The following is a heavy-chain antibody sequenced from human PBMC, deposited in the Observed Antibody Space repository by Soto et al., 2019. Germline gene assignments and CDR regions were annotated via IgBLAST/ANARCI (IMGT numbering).Heavy chain of an antibody. CDR1: DGSISSTDYY. CDR2: IYYSGTT. J-gene: IGHJ6*02. CDR3: ARHHQITAGAFYYGIDV. Sequence: SETLSLTCAVSDGSISSTDYYWGWIRQPPGKGLQWIGSIYYSGTTYYNPSLRSRVTISEDRSKNQFSLKLNSVTAADTAVYYCARHHQITAGAFYYGIDVWGQGTTVTVSS. V-gene: IGHV4-39*01. D-gene: IGHD6-13*01.